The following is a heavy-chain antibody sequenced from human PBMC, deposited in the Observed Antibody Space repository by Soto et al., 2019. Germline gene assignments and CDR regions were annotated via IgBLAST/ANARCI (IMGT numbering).Heavy chain of an antibody. CDR3: ARGRNYDFWSGYPYYYYYYYMDV. CDR1: GGSFSGYY. D-gene: IGHD3-3*01. Sequence: SETLSLTCAVYGGSFSGYYWSWIRQPPGKGLEWIGEINHSGSTNYNPSLKSRVTISVDTSKNQFSLKLSSVTAADTAVYYCARGRNYDFWSGYPYYYYYYYMDVWGKGTTVTVSS. CDR2: INHSGST. J-gene: IGHJ6*03. V-gene: IGHV4-34*01.